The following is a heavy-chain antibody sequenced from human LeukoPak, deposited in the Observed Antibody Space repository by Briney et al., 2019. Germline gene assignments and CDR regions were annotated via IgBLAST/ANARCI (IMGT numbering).Heavy chain of an antibody. V-gene: IGHV3-74*01. D-gene: IGHD3-22*01. CDR1: GFTFSSYW. J-gene: IGHJ3*02. CDR2: INSDGSST. Sequence: GGSLRLSCAASGFTFSSYWMHWVRQAPGKGLVWVSRINSDGSSTSYADSAKGRFTISRDNSKNTLYLQMNSLRAEDTAVYYCAIVGGYYDSSGYYYNAFDIWGQGTMVTVSS. CDR3: AIVGGYYDSSGYYYNAFDI.